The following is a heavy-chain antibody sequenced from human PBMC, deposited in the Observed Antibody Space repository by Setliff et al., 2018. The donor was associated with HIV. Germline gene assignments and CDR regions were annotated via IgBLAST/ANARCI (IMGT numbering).Heavy chain of an antibody. CDR2: ISFDGSNK. CDR1: GFMFSNYA. CDR3: ARDRCFHSSVGYYCRLGAFDI. D-gene: IGHD3-3*01. J-gene: IGHJ3*02. Sequence: LVAPSAVVVTTGGSLRLSCAASGFMFSNYAMHWVRQVPGKGLEWVALISFDGSNKKYVDFVKDRFNVFRDKTTLYLQMNSLGVDDTAVYYCARDRCFHSSVGYYCRLGAFDIWGQGTTVTVSS. V-gene: IGHV3-30-3*01.